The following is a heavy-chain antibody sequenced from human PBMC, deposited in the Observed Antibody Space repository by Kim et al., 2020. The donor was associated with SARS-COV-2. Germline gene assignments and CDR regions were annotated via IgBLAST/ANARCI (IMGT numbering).Heavy chain of an antibody. CDR2: ISGSSQTI. Sequence: GGSLRLSCEASRFTFSDYTMAWVRQAPGKGLECLTYISGSSQTIFHADSVKGRFIVSRDNAKNTLFLQMNNVRHDDSAVYFCARDLRSGAYDSWGQGT. CDR3: ARDLRSGAYDS. D-gene: IGHD2-15*01. V-gene: IGHV3-48*02. J-gene: IGHJ4*02. CDR1: RFTFSDYT.